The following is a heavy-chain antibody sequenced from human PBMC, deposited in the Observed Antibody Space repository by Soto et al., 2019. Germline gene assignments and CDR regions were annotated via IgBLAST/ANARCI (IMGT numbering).Heavy chain of an antibody. V-gene: IGHV5-10-1*01. J-gene: IGHJ6*02. D-gene: IGHD2-15*01. CDR2: IDHSDSYT. Sequence: GESLKISCKGSGYSFTSYWISWVRQMPGKGLEWMGRIDHSDSYTNYSPSFQGHVTISADKSISTAYLQWSSLKASDTAMYYCARYCSGGSCYSHPCYYGMDVWGQGTTVTVSS. CDR3: ARYCSGGSCYSHPCYYGMDV. CDR1: GYSFTSYW.